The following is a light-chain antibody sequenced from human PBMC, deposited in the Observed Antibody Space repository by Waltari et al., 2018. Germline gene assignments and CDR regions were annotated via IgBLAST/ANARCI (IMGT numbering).Light chain of an antibody. CDR2: DTS. Sequence: EILLTQSPATLSLSPGEIATLSFRASQSVSSSLAWYQQKPGQSPMLLIYDTSNRAIGIPARFSGSGSGTDFTLTISSLETEDFAFYYCQQRRTFGQGSRLEIQ. CDR3: QQRRT. J-gene: IGKJ5*01. V-gene: IGKV3-11*01. CDR1: QSVSSS.